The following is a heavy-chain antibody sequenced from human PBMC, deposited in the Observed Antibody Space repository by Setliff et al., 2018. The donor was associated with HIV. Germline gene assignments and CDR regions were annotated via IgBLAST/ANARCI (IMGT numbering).Heavy chain of an antibody. CDR2: IYPGDSDT. V-gene: IGHV5-51*01. Sequence: PGESLKISCKTSGYNFATYYITWVRQMPGKGLEWIGIIYPGDSDTRYSPSFQGQVTISADKSISTAYLQWSSLKASDTAMYYCARAGSFDPYYYMDVWGKGTTVTVSS. CDR3: ARAGSFDPYYYMDV. J-gene: IGHJ6*03. CDR1: GYNFATYY. D-gene: IGHD3-10*01.